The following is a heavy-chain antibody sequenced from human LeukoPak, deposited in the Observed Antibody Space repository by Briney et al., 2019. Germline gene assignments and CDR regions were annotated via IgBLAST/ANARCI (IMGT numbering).Heavy chain of an antibody. CDR3: ARAERDYYDRSGYTNWFDT. CDR1: GVSISSGGFS. CDR2: IYHSGRT. V-gene: IGHV4-30-2*01. J-gene: IGHJ5*02. D-gene: IGHD3-22*01. Sequence: PSQTLSLTCAVSGVSISSGGFSWSWIRQPPGQALEWIGYIYHSGRTYYNPSLKSRVAISADRSKNHFSLKLSSVTAADTAVYYCARAERDYYDRSGYTNWFDTWGQGTLVTVSS.